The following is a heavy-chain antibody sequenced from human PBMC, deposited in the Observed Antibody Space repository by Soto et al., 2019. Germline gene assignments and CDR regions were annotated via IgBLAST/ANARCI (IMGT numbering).Heavy chain of an antibody. CDR1: GGSINSNRW. Sequence: QVKLQESGPGLVKPSGTLSLTCAVSGGSINSNRWWTWVRQAPGKGLEWIGEIHDGGTTNSNLSLKSRVPLSIDESKNQVSLDMKSVSAADTAVYYGVGQWAAGYGAFDPGGQGILVTVSS. CDR2: IHDGGTT. J-gene: IGHJ5*02. D-gene: IGHD3-9*01. CDR3: VGQWAAGYGAFDP. V-gene: IGHV4-4*02.